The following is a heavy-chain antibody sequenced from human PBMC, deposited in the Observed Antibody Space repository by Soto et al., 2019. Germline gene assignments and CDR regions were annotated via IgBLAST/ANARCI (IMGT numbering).Heavy chain of an antibody. V-gene: IGHV3-11*01. Sequence: GGSLRLSCAAPGFTFSEYYMSWIRQAPGKGLEWVSYISSSGSTIYYADSVKGRFTISRDNAKNSLYLQMNSLRAEDTAVYYCARVMTAYYYYGMDVWGQGTTVTVSS. D-gene: IGHD2-21*02. CDR1: GFTFSEYY. J-gene: IGHJ6*02. CDR2: ISSSGSTI. CDR3: ARVMTAYYYYGMDV.